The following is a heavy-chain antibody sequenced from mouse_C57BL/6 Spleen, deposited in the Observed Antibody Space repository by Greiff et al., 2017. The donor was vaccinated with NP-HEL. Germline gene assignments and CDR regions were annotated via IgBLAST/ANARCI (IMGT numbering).Heavy chain of an antibody. CDR2: IDPSDSET. CDR3: ARSDWEWFAY. V-gene: IGHV1-52*01. CDR1: GYTFTSYW. D-gene: IGHD4-1*01. Sequence: VQLQESGAELVRPGSSVKLSCKASGYTFTSYWMHWVKQRPIQGLEWIGNIDPSDSETHYNQKFKDKATLTVDKSSSTAYMQLSSLTSEDSAVYYCARSDWEWFAYWGQGTLVTVSA. J-gene: IGHJ3*01.